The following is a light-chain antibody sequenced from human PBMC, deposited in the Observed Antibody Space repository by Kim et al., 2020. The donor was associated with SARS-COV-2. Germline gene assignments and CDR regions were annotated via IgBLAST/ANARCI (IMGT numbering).Light chain of an antibody. V-gene: IGLV3-21*04. CDR2: YDS. Sequence: PGKTARITCGGNNSGSKSVHWYQQKPGQAPVLVIYYDSDRPSGIPERFSGSNSGNTATLTISRVEAGDEADYYCQLWDSTSDHPRVFGGGTQLTVL. J-gene: IGLJ2*01. CDR3: QLWDSTSDHPRV. CDR1: NSGSKS.